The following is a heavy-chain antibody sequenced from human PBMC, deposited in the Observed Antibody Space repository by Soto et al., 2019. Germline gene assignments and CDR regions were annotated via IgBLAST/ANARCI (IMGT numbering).Heavy chain of an antibody. CDR2: IMPIFRAP. Sequence: GASVKVSCKASGGAFSDYAFSWVRQAPGQGLEWLGGIMPIFRAPDYAQKFQGRVTITADEFTRTAYMEMNSLRAEDTAVYYCAKVGGTAYCGGDCYSSPFDYWGQGTLVTVSS. CDR1: GGAFSDYA. J-gene: IGHJ4*02. D-gene: IGHD2-21*02. V-gene: IGHV1-69*13. CDR3: AKVGGTAYCGGDCYSSPFDY.